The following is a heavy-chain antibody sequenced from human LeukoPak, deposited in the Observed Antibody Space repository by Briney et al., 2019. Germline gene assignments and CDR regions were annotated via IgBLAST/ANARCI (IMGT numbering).Heavy chain of an antibody. V-gene: IGHV3-23*01. J-gene: IGHJ4*02. CDR2: IGGNSRVT. Sequence: GGSLRLSCEASGFSFSRYAMNWVRQIPGKGLECVSSIGGNSRVTSYADSVKGRFTISRDNSKNTLYLQMNRLGAEDTAVYFCARGGGDYSFDYWGQGALVTVSS. CDR1: GFSFSRYA. CDR3: ARGGGDYSFDY. D-gene: IGHD2-21*02.